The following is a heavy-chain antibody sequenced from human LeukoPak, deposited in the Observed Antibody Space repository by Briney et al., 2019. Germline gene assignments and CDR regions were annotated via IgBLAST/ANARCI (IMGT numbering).Heavy chain of an antibody. D-gene: IGHD1-7*01. V-gene: IGHV1-8*03. CDR1: GYTFTNFD. Sequence: ASVKVSCKTSGYTFTNFDINWVRQASGHGLEWMGWMNPNSGKTGYAQKFQGRVTITRNTSISTAYMELSSLRSEDTAVYYCARAPSWNYNRYYYYYVDVWGRGTTVTVSS. J-gene: IGHJ6*03. CDR2: MNPNSGKT. CDR3: ARAPSWNYNRYYYYYVDV.